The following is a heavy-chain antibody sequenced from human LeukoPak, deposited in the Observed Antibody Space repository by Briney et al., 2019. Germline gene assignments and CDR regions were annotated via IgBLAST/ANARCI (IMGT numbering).Heavy chain of an antibody. V-gene: IGHV4-61*09. CDR3: ARDYSSPSPFDY. CDR1: GVSINSGSYY. Sequence: SETLSLTCTVSGVSINSGSYYWAWIRQPAGQGLEWIGHIYTSGSTNYNPSLKSRVTISVDRSHNQVSLMLTSVTAADTAVYYCARDYSSPSPFDYWGQGALVTVSS. D-gene: IGHD6-6*01. J-gene: IGHJ4*02. CDR2: IYTSGST.